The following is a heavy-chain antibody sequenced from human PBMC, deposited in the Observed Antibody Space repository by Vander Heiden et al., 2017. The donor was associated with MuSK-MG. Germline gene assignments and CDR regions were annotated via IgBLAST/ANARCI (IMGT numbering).Heavy chain of an antibody. CDR2: INHSGST. J-gene: IGHJ4*02. CDR3: ARKAMVRGVGFDY. CDR1: GGSFSGYY. D-gene: IGHD3-10*01. V-gene: IGHV4-34*01. Sequence: QVQLQQWGAGLLKPSETLSLTCAVYGGSFSGYYWSWIRQPPGKGLEWIGEINHSGSTNYNPSLKSRVTISGHTSKNQFSLKLSSVTAADTAVYYCARKAMVRGVGFDYWGQGTLVTVSS.